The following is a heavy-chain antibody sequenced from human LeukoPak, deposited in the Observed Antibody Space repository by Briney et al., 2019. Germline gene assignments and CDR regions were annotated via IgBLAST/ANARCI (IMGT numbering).Heavy chain of an antibody. D-gene: IGHD3-10*01. Sequence: SVSLSFKASGCNFSSYTISWVRQAPGQGLEWGGGIIPIFGTANYAQKFQGRVTITADESTSTAYMELSSLSSEDTAVYYCARAVVYGSGAFDYWGQGTLVTVSS. V-gene: IGHV1-69*01. CDR1: GCNFSSYT. J-gene: IGHJ4*02. CDR2: IIPIFGTA. CDR3: ARAVVYGSGAFDY.